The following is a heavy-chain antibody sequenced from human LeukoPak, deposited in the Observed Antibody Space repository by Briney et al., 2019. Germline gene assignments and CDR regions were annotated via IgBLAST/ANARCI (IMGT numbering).Heavy chain of an antibody. CDR3: ARRAGGYSHPYDY. Sequence: GGSPRLSCAVSGFTVSGNYMSWVRQAPGKGLEWVSLIYSGGTTYYADSVKGRFTISRDNSKNTLYLQMNSLRAEDTAVYYCARRAGGYSHPYDYWGQGILVTVSS. D-gene: IGHD4-23*01. J-gene: IGHJ4*02. CDR2: IYSGGTT. V-gene: IGHV3-53*01. CDR1: GFTVSGNY.